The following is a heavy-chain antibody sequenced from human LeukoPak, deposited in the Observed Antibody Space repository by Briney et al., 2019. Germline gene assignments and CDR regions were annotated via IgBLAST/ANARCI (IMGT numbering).Heavy chain of an antibody. CDR3: AREGNCSSTSCREISYYYYMDV. J-gene: IGHJ6*03. CDR1: GATFSSYA. CDR2: IIPIFGTA. D-gene: IGHD2-2*01. V-gene: IGHV1-69*05. Sequence: SVKVSCKASGATFSSYAISWVRQAPGQGLEWMGGIIPIFGTANYAQKFQGRVTITTDESTSTAYMELSSLRSEDTAVYYCAREGNCSSTSCREISYYYYMDVWGKGTTVTVSS.